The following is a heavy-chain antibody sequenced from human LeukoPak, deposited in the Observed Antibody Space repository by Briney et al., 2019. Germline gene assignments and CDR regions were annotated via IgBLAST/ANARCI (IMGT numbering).Heavy chain of an antibody. CDR3: ARDHSSGWYRRVAFDI. J-gene: IGHJ3*02. D-gene: IGHD6-19*01. Sequence: GGSLRLSCAASGFTFSTYRMNWVRQAPGKGLEWVSYISSSSGTTYYADSVKGRFTISRDNAKNSLYLQMNSLRAEDTAVYYCARDHSSGWYRRVAFDIWGHGTMVTVSP. CDR1: GFTFSTYR. CDR2: ISSSSGTT. V-gene: IGHV3-48*01.